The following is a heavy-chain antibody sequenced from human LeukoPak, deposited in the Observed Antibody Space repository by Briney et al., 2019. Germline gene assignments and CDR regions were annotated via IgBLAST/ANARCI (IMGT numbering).Heavy chain of an antibody. CDR1: GVSISSGGYS. J-gene: IGHJ4*02. CDR2: IYHSGST. D-gene: IGHD6-13*01. Sequence: SETLSLTCAVSGVSISSGGYSWSWIRQPPGKGLEWIGYIYHSGSTYYNPSLKSRVTISVDRSKNQFSLKLSSVTAADTAVYYCARARIAAAGLYYFDYWGQGTLVTVSS. V-gene: IGHV4-30-2*01. CDR3: ARARIAAAGLYYFDY.